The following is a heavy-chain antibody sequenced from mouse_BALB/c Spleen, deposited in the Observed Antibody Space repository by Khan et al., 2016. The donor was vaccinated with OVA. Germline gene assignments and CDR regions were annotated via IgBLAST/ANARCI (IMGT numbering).Heavy chain of an antibody. CDR1: GFSLTNYG. Sequence: QVRLKQSGPGLVAPSQSLSITCTISGFSLTNYGVHWVRQPPGKGLEWLVVIWSDGSTTYNSALKSRLTISKDNSKRQVFLKMNSIQTDDTGMYFCAKQPNNHYKIMDYGGQGTSVTVSS. CDR3: AKQPNNHYKIMDY. D-gene: IGHD1-2*01. J-gene: IGHJ4*01. CDR2: IWSDGST. V-gene: IGHV2-6-1*01.